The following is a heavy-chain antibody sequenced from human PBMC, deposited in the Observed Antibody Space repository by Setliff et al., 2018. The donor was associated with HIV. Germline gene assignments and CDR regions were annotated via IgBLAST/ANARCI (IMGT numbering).Heavy chain of an antibody. Sequence: PGGFLRLSCAASGFTVRDHYMSWIRQAPGKVREWVSYISSSGSTIYYADSVKGRFTISRDNAKNSRYLQMNSLRAEDTAVYYCARGVSFLDDWGQGTVVTVSS. V-gene: IGHV3-11*04. D-gene: IGHD1-26*01. CDR1: GFTVRDHY. CDR3: ARGVSFLDD. J-gene: IGHJ4*02. CDR2: ISSSGSTI.